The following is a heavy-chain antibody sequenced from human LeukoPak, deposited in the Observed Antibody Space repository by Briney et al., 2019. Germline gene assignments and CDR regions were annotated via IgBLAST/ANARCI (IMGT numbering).Heavy chain of an antibody. CDR2: IRYDGSHK. Sequence: GGSLRLSCAASGFTFSSYGMHWVRQPPGKGLEWVAFIRYDGSHKYYADSVKGRFTISRDNSKNTLYLQMNSLRAEDTAVYYCAKRIQSAMATGYWGQGTLVTVSS. V-gene: IGHV3-30*02. CDR3: AKRIQSAMATGY. D-gene: IGHD5-18*01. CDR1: GFTFSSYG. J-gene: IGHJ4*02.